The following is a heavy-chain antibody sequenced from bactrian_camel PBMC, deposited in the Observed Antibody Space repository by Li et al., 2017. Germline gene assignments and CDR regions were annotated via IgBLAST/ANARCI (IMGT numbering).Heavy chain of an antibody. Sequence: HVQLVESGGGLVQPGGSLRLTCAASGFTFSNYWMYWVRQAPGKGLEWVSNIGARSEYTSYADSVKGRFTISRDNFKRTLYLQMNNLKPEDTALYYCAASRNANCDAFWQSTNIYSYWGRGTQVTVS. CDR3: AASRNANCDAFWQSTNIYSY. J-gene: IGHJ4*01. V-gene: IGHV3S1*01. CDR1: GFTFSNYW. CDR2: IGARSEYT. D-gene: IGHD1*01.